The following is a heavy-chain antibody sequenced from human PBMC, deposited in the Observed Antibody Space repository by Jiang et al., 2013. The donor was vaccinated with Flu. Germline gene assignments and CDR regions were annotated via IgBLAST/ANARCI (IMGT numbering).Heavy chain of an antibody. Sequence: KSRVTISIDRSKNQFSLKLNSVTAADTAVYYCXGGELKLIAFDIWGQGSMVTVSS. J-gene: IGHJ3*02. D-gene: IGHD1-7*01. V-gene: IGHV4-30-2*02. CDR3: XGGELKLIAFDI.